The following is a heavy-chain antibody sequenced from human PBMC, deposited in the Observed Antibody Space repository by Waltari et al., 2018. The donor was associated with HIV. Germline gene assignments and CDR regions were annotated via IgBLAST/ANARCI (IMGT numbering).Heavy chain of an antibody. CDR2: IYYSGST. V-gene: IGHV4-59*01. D-gene: IGHD3-16*02. Sequence: QVQLQESGPGLVKPSETLSLTCTVSGGSISSYYWSWIRQPPGKGLEWIGYIYYSGSTNYNPSLKSRVTISVDTSKTQFALRLSSVTAADTAVYYCACGYDDVWGRYRRGWFDPWGQGTLVTVSS. CDR3: ACGYDDVWGRYRRGWFDP. J-gene: IGHJ5*02. CDR1: GGSISSYY.